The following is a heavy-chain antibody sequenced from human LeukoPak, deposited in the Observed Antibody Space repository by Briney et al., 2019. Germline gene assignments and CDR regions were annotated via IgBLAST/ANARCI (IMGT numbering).Heavy chain of an antibody. CDR3: ARGGGLDV. Sequence: GGSLRLSCAASGLAFSAYKMHWARQAPGKGLEWVASINHNGNVNYYVDSVKGRFTISRDNAKNSLYLQMSNLRAEDTAVYFCARGGGLDVWGQGATVTVSS. D-gene: IGHD3-16*01. V-gene: IGHV3-7*03. J-gene: IGHJ6*02. CDR2: INHNGNVN. CDR1: GLAFSAYK.